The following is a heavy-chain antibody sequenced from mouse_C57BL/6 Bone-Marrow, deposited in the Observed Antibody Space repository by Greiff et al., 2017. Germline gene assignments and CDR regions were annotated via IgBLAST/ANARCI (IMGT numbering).Heavy chain of an antibody. V-gene: IGHV1-39*01. D-gene: IGHD2-2*01. CDR1: GYSFTDYN. CDR3: ARIYYGYETWFAY. J-gene: IGHJ3*01. CDR2: ITPNYGTT. Sequence: EVQLQQSGPALVTPGASVKISCQASGYSFTDYNMTWVKQSNGKSLEWIGVITPNYGTTSYNQKFKGKATLTVDQSSSTSYMQLNSLTAEDSAVYDCARIYYGYETWFAYGGQGTLVTVSA.